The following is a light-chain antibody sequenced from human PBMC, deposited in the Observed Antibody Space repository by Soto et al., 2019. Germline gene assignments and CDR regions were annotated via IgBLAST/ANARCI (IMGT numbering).Light chain of an antibody. Sequence: DIVMTQSPDSLAVSLGERATINCKSSLSVLYSSNNKNYLAWYQQKPRQPPKLLIYWASTRESGVPDRFSGSGSGTDFTLTISSLQAEDVAVYYCQQYYSTPLAFGQGTKVEIK. V-gene: IGKV4-1*01. J-gene: IGKJ1*01. CDR2: WAS. CDR3: QQYYSTPLA. CDR1: LSVLYSSNNKNY.